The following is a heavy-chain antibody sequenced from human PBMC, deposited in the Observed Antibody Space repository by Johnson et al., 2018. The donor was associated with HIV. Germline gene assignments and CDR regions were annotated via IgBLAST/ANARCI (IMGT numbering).Heavy chain of an antibody. CDR3: ARERGEGGSYYSFRRDAFDI. Sequence: QVQLVESGGGVVQPGGSLRLSCAASGFTFSDYYMSWIRQAPGKGLEWVSYISSSGSIIYYADSVKGRFTISRDNAKNSLYLQMNSLTPEDTAVYYGARERGEGGSYYSFRRDAFDIWGQGTMVTVSS. CDR1: GFTFSDYY. D-gene: IGHD1-26*01. J-gene: IGHJ3*02. CDR2: ISSSGSII. V-gene: IGHV3-11*01.